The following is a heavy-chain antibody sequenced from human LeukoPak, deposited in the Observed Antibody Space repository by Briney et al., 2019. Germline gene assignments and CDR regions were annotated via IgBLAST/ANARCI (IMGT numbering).Heavy chain of an antibody. CDR1: GGSISTYY. CDR3: ARGYSSSWYWFDP. CDR2: IYSSGST. D-gene: IGHD6-13*01. Sequence: KPSETLSLTCTVSGGSISTYYWSWIRQPPEKGLEWIGYIYSSGSTNYNPSLKSRVTISVDTSKNQFSLKLSSVTAADTAIYYCARGYSSSWYWFDPWGQGTLVTVSS. V-gene: IGHV4-59*01. J-gene: IGHJ5*02.